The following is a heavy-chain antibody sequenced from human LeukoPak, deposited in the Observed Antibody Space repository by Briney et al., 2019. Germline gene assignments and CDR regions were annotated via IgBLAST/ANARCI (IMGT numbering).Heavy chain of an antibody. CDR2: ISGSGGNT. CDR1: GFTFSGYA. Sequence: GGSLRLSCAASGFTFSGYAMSWVRQAPGKGLEWVSAISGSGGNTYYTDSVKGRFTISRDNSKNTLYLQMNSLRAEDTAVYYCAKEGYNWTPAGYFDYWGQGTLVTVSS. V-gene: IGHV3-23*01. D-gene: IGHD1-20*01. J-gene: IGHJ4*02. CDR3: AKEGYNWTPAGYFDY.